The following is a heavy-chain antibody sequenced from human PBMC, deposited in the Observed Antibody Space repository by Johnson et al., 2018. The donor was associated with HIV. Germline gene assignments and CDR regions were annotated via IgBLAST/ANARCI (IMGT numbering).Heavy chain of an antibody. CDR1: GFTVSSNY. CDR2: IKRKIEGETT. Sequence: VQLVESGGGLVQPGGSLRLSCAASGFTVSSNYMSWVRQAPGKGLEWVGRIKRKIEGETTDYAAPVKGRFTISRDDSKNTLYLQMNSLKTEDTAVYYCTTDLVPAAKEPVVVGGAFDIWGQGTMVTVSS. V-gene: IGHV3-15*01. D-gene: IGHD2-2*01. J-gene: IGHJ3*02. CDR3: TTDLVPAAKEPVVVGGAFDI.